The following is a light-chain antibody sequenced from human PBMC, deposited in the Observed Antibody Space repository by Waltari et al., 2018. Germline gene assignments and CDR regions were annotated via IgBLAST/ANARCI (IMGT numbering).Light chain of an antibody. V-gene: IGKV3-20*01. CDR3: QKYVNLPAT. CDR1: QRVGRY. CDR2: DAS. J-gene: IGKJ1*01. Sequence: EIVLTQSPGPLSLSPGERATLSCRVSQRVGRYLAWYQQKPGQAPSLLIYDASTRATGIPDRFSGSGSGTDFSLTISRLESEDFAVYYCQKYVNLPATFGQGTKVEIK.